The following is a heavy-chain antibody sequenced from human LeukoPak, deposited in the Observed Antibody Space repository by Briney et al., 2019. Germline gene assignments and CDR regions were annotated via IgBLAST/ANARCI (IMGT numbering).Heavy chain of an antibody. J-gene: IGHJ5*01. V-gene: IGHV1-46*01. Sequence: ASVKVSCKASGYTFTTYYIHWVRQAPGQGLEWMGIINPSGGSTSYAQKFQGRVTMTRDTSTSTVYMELSSLRSEDTVVYYCARDHLPAAKTSWFDSWGQGTLVTVSS. D-gene: IGHD2-2*01. CDR3: ARDHLPAAKTSWFDS. CDR2: INPSGGST. CDR1: GYTFTTYY.